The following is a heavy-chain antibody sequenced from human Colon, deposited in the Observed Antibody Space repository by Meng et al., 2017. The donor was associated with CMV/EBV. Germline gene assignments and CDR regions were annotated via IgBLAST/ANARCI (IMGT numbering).Heavy chain of an antibody. CDR3: ARAISAARRNYFGMDV. J-gene: IGHJ6*02. CDR1: GFTFHDYG. CDR2: INWNGESI. D-gene: IGHD2-2*01. V-gene: IGHV3-20*04. Sequence: GESLKISCTASGFTFHDYGMNWVRRVPGKRLEWVSGINWNGESIGYAEFVKGRFTVSSDNAGKSLYLQMNSLTAEDTASYYCARAISAARRNYFGMDVWGQGTTVTVSS.